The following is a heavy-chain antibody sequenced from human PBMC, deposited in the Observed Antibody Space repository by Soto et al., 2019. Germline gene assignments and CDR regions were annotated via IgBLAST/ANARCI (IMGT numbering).Heavy chain of an antibody. CDR3: AKSPYDTSGYYYYFHY. Sequence: GGSLRLSCAASGFTFSSYGMHWVRQAPGEGLEWVADVSFDGSDKHYADSVKGRFTISRDNSKNTLYLQLNSLSAEDTAVYYYAKSPYDTSGYYYYFHYWGQGTLVTVSS. D-gene: IGHD3-22*01. J-gene: IGHJ4*01. V-gene: IGHV3-30*18. CDR1: GFTFSSYG. CDR2: VSFDGSDK.